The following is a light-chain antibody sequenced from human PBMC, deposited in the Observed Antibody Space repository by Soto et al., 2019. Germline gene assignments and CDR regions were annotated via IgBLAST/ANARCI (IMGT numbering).Light chain of an antibody. V-gene: IGKV1-5*01. CDR2: DAS. Sequence: DIQMTQSPSTLSASVGDRVTITCRASQSISSWLAWYPQKPGKAPKLLIYDASSLESGVPSRFSGSGSGTELTLTISSLQPGDFVTYYCQQYNSYSWTFGQGTKVEIK. CDR3: QQYNSYSWT. J-gene: IGKJ1*01. CDR1: QSISSW.